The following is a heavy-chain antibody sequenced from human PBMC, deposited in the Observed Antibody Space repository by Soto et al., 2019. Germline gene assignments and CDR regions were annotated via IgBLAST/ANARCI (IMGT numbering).Heavy chain of an antibody. Sequence: GGSLRLSCAASGFTFSSYAMSWVRQAPGKGLEWVSAISGSGGSTYYADSVKGRFTISRDNSKNTLYLQMNSLRAEDTAVYYCARDRIAAAVGYYGMDVWGQGTTVTVSS. V-gene: IGHV3-23*01. CDR2: ISGSGGST. D-gene: IGHD6-13*01. CDR3: ARDRIAAAVGYYGMDV. CDR1: GFTFSSYA. J-gene: IGHJ6*02.